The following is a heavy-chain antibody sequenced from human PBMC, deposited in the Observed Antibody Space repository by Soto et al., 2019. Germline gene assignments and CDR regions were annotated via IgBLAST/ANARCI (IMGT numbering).Heavy chain of an antibody. CDR3: AKDRGYSGYDHYYYMDV. Sequence: QVQLVESGGGVVKPGGSRGPSCAASGLTFRSYGRHWARQPPGKGLGWGAVISYDGSNKYYADSVKGRFTISRDNSKNTLYLQMNSLRAEDTAVYYCAKDRGYSGYDHYYYMDVWGKGTTVTVSS. V-gene: IGHV3-30*18. D-gene: IGHD5-12*01. CDR1: GLTFRSYG. J-gene: IGHJ6*03. CDR2: ISYDGSNK.